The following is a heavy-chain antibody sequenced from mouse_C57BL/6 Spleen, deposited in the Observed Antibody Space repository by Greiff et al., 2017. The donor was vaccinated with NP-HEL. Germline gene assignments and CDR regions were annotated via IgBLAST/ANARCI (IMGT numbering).Heavy chain of an antibody. D-gene: IGHD6-1*01. CDR1: GYSITSGYY. V-gene: IGHV3-6*01. J-gene: IGHJ4*01. CDR2: ISYDGSN. Sequence: DVQLQESGPGLVKPSQSLSLTCSVTGYSITSGYYWNWIRQFPGNKLEWMGYISYDGSNNYNPSLKNRISITRDTSKNQFFLKLNSVTTEDTATYYCARANPHYYAMDYWGQGTSVTVSS. CDR3: ARANPHYYAMDY.